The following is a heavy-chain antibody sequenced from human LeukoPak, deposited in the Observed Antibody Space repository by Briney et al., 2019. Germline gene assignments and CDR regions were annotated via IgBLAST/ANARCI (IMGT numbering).Heavy chain of an antibody. CDR3: ARPSSPPRGGYDAFDI. J-gene: IGHJ3*02. CDR2: FDPEDGET. Sequence: ASVKVSCKVSGYTLTELSMHWVRQAPGKGLEWMGGFDPEDGETIYAQKFQGRVTMTEDTSTDTAYMELSSLRSEDTAVYYCARPSSPPRGGYDAFDIWGQGTMVTVSS. D-gene: IGHD2-15*01. CDR1: GYTLTELS. V-gene: IGHV1-24*01.